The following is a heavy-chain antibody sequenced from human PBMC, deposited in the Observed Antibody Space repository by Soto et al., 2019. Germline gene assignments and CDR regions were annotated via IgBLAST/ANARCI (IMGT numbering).Heavy chain of an antibody. CDR2: IGVGNADT. D-gene: IGHD2-15*01. CDR1: GFTFSIYA. Sequence: PGGSLRLSCAASGFTFSIYAMSWVRQAPGKGLECVSGIGVGNADTYYADSVKGRFTISRDNAKNSLYLQMNSLRAEDTAVYYCARDRGYDAHDYYYNAMDVWGQGTTVTVSS. J-gene: IGHJ6*02. CDR3: ARDRGYDAHDYYYNAMDV. V-gene: IGHV3-23*01.